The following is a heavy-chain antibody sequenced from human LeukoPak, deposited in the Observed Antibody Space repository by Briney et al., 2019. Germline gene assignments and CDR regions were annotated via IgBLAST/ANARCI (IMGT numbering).Heavy chain of an antibody. V-gene: IGHV5-51*01. CDR3: ARVYCSSTSCPENWFDP. CDR1: GYSFTSYW. D-gene: IGHD2-2*01. CDR2: IYPGDSDT. J-gene: IGHJ5*02. Sequence: KRGESLKISCKGSGYSFTSYWIGWVRQMPGKGLEWMGIIYPGDSDTRYNPSFQGQVTISADKSISTAYLQWSSLKASDTAMYYCARVYCSSTSCPENWFDPWGQGTLVTVSS.